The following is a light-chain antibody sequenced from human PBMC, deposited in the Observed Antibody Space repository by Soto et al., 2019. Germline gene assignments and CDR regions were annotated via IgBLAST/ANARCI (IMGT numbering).Light chain of an antibody. Sequence: DIQMTQSPSSVSASVGDRVTITCRASQGISSWLAWYQQKPGKAPKLLIYDASDRAPGIPARFSGSGSATDFTRTSHNLEPEDFAVYYGQQRSNWPPSITFGQGTRLEIK. V-gene: IGKV1-12*01. CDR1: QGISSW. CDR3: QQRSNWPPSIT. J-gene: IGKJ5*01. CDR2: DAS.